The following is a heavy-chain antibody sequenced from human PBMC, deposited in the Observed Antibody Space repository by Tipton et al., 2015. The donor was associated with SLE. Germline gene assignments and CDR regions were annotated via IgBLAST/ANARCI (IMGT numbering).Heavy chain of an antibody. Sequence: QLVQSGAEVKKPGASVKVSCKASGYTFTSYYMHWVRQAPGQGLEWMGIINPSGGSTSYEQKFQGRVTMTRDTSTSTVYMELSSLRSEDTAVYYCARDCTGGVCNSLNDAVDIWGQGTMVTVSS. J-gene: IGHJ3*02. CDR2: INPSGGST. CDR3: ARDCTGGVCNSLNDAVDI. V-gene: IGHV1-46*01. CDR1: GYTFTSYY. D-gene: IGHD2-8*02.